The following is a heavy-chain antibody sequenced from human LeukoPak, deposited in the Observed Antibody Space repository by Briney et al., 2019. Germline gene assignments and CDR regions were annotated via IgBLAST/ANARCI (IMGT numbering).Heavy chain of an antibody. V-gene: IGHV1-8*03. J-gene: IGHJ6*03. Sequence: ASVKVSCKASGYTFTSYDINWVRQATGQGLEWMGWMNPNSGNTGYAQKFQGRVTITRNTSISTAYMELSSLRSEDTAVYYCARAPSSHYDFWSGYYPYYYYYYMDVWGKGTTVTVSS. CDR1: GYTFTSYD. CDR3: ARAPSSHYDFWSGYYPYYYYYYMDV. D-gene: IGHD3-3*01. CDR2: MNPNSGNT.